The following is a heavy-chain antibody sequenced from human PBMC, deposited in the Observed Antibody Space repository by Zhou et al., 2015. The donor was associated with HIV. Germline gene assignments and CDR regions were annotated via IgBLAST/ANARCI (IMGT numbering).Heavy chain of an antibody. V-gene: IGHV1-18*01. J-gene: IGHJ6*02. D-gene: IGHD4-11*01. CDR2: ISGYNGHT. CDR1: GYYFNFYG. CDR3: ARVRDENSNYGKYFYGMDV. Sequence: QVQLVQSGAEVKKPGASVKVSCRASGYYFNFYGISWVRQAPGQGLEWIGWISGYNGHTNYAQILQGRVTMTTDKSTGTAFMEVRSLRSDDTAAYYCARVRDENSNYGKYFYGMDVWGRRDHGHRLL.